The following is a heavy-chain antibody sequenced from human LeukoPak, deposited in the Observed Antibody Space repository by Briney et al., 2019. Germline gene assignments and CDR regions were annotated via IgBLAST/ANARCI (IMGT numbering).Heavy chain of an antibody. V-gene: IGHV3-23*01. CDR1: GFTSSSYA. D-gene: IGHD4-17*01. CDR2: VSGSGDRM. Sequence: GGSLRLSCAASGFTSSSYALNWVRQAPGKGLEWVATVSGSGDRMYHADSVKGRFTISRDNSKNTIYLQMNSLRAEDTAVYYCAKDHYGDYLIDYWGQGTLVTVSS. J-gene: IGHJ4*02. CDR3: AKDHYGDYLIDY.